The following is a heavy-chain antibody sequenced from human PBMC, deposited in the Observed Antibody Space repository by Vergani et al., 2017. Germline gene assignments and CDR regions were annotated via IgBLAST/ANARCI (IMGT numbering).Heavy chain of an antibody. J-gene: IGHJ4*02. CDR3: ARAPFVTMVRGIERNYFDD. CDR2: INHSGST. D-gene: IGHD3-10*01. Sequence: QVQLQQWGAGLLKPSETLSLTCAVYGGSFSGYYWSWILQPPGNGLEWIGEINHSGSTNYHPSLKSRVTISVDTSKNQFSLKLSSVTAADTAVYFCARAPFVTMVRGIERNYFDDWSQGTLVTVS. CDR1: GGSFSGYY. V-gene: IGHV4-34*01.